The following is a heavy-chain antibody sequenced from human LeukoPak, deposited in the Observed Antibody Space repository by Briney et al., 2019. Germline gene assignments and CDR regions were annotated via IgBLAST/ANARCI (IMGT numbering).Heavy chain of an antibody. CDR2: IIPIFGTA. J-gene: IGHJ4*02. Sequence: SVKVSCKASGYTFTSYGISWVRQAPGQGLEWMGRIIPIFGTANYAHKFQGRVTITTDESTSTAYMELSSLRPEDTAVYYCARSIAAAGDFDYWGQGTLVTVSS. CDR1: GYTFTSYG. V-gene: IGHV1-69*05. D-gene: IGHD6-13*01. CDR3: ARSIAAAGDFDY.